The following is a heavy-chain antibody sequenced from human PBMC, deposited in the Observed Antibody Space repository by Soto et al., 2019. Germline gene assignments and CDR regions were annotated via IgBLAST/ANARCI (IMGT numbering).Heavy chain of an antibody. CDR3: ARSFSDSYYDLDF. Sequence: SLTLSCAASGFTFDDYAMHWVRQAPGKGLEWVSGISWNSASMDYADSVKDRFSISRDNAENSLYLQMNILKIEDTAFYYCARSFSDSYYDLDFWGQGTLVTVSS. V-gene: IGHV3-9*01. CDR2: ISWNSASM. D-gene: IGHD1-26*01. CDR1: GFTFDDYA. J-gene: IGHJ4*02.